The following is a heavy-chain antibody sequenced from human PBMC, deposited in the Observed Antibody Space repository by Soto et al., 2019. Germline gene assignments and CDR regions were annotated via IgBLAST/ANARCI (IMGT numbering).Heavy chain of an antibody. V-gene: IGHV4-34*01. CDR3: ARAQRFGFDY. J-gene: IGHJ4*02. CDR2: INHSGST. CDR1: GGSFSGYY. Sequence: QVQLQQWGAGLLKPSETLSLTCAVYGGSFSGYYWSWIRQPPGKGLEWIGEINHSGSTNYNPSLKSRVTIPVDTSKNQCSRKLSSVTAADTAVYYCARAQRFGFDYWGQGTLVTVSS. D-gene: IGHD3-10*01.